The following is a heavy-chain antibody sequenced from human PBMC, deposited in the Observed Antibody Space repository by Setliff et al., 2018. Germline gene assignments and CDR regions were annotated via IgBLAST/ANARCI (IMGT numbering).Heavy chain of an antibody. Sequence: ASVKVSYKDSGGTFSNIGISLVRQAPGQGLEWMGGIIPLCGTTNYAQEFQGRVTITTDESTNTAYMELSSLRSEYTAMYYCAREKVLVASATSYHYYMDVWGKGIMVTVSS. J-gene: IGHJ6*03. CDR1: GGTFSNIG. D-gene: IGHD2-15*01. CDR3: AREKVLVASATSYHYYMDV. CDR2: IIPLCGTT. V-gene: IGHV1-69*05.